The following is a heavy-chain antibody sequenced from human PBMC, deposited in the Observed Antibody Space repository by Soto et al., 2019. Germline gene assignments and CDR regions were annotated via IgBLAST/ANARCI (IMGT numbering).Heavy chain of an antibody. CDR2: IYYSGST. CDR3: ARGESCLLFDY. V-gene: IGHV4-30-4*01. D-gene: IGHD2-15*01. J-gene: IGHJ4*02. Sequence: PSETLSLTCTVSGGSISSGDYYWSWIRQPPGKGLEWIGYIYYSGSTYYNPSLKSRVTISVDTSKNQFSLKLSSVTAADTAVYYCARGESCLLFDYWGQGTLVTVLL. CDR1: GGSISSGDYY.